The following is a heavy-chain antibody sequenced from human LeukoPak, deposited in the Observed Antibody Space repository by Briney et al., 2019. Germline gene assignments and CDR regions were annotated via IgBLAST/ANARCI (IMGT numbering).Heavy chain of an antibody. Sequence: PGGSLRLSCAASGFTFSSYSMNWVRQAPGKGLEWVAVISYDGSNKYYADSVKGRFTISRDNSKNTLYLQMNSLRAEDTCVYYCAKGSDYPDNWGQGTLVTVSS. J-gene: IGHJ4*02. CDR3: AKGSDYPDN. CDR1: GFTFSSYS. V-gene: IGHV3-30*18. CDR2: ISYDGSNK.